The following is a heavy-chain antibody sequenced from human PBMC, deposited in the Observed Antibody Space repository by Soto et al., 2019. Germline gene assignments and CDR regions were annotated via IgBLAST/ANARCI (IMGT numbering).Heavy chain of an antibody. V-gene: IGHV4-31*03. Sequence: QVQLQESGPGLVKSSQTLSLTCTVSGGSISSGGSYWSWIRQRPGKGLEWIGHIFYSDSFYYTPSLKGRVVILGNTSKNHFTLTLSSVTDADTAVYYCARAHATPPIFGVVRPYFFDFWGQGTLVTVSS. CDR2: IFYSDSF. J-gene: IGHJ4*02. D-gene: IGHD3-3*01. CDR3: ARAHATPPIFGVVRPYFFDF. CDR1: GGSISSGGSY.